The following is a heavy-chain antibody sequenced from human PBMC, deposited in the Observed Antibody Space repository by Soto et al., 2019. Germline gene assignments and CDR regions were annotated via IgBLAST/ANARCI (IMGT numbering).Heavy chain of an antibody. CDR1: GGSIRSNNW. V-gene: IGHV4-4*02. CDR3: ARVYSGSYSDY. D-gene: IGHD1-26*01. J-gene: IGHJ4*02. Sequence: QVQLQESGPGLVKPSGTLSLTCAVSGGSIRSNNWWSWVRQPPGKGLEWIGEIFHSGSTNYNPSPQARXTXSLXKSKSQFPLKLSSVTAADTAVYYCARVYSGSYSDYWGQGTLVTVSS. CDR2: IFHSGST.